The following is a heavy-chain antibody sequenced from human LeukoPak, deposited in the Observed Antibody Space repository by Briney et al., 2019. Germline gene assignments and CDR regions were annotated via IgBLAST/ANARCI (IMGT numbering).Heavy chain of an antibody. CDR2: ISTSGSII. CDR3: ARDATTEPGTVYMDV. V-gene: IGHV3-48*03. D-gene: IGHD6-13*01. CDR1: GFTFSDYE. J-gene: IGHJ6*03. Sequence: GGSLRLSCAASGFTFSDYEMNWVRQAPEKGLEWILHISTSGSIIRCADSVKGRFTISRDNAKNSLYLQMNSLRAEDTALYFCARDATTEPGTVYMDVWGKGTTVTISS.